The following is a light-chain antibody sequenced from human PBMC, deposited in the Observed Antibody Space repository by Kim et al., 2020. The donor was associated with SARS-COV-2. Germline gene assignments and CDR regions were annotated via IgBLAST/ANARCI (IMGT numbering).Light chain of an antibody. CDR3: AAWDVSLDNLL. V-gene: IGLV1-44*01. Sequence: QSVLTQPPSASGTPGQRVTISCSGSSSNIEINPVNWYLQLPGTAPKLLIYDSNQRPSGVPDRFSGSKSGTSASLAISGLQSEDGADYYCAAWDVSLDNLLFGGGTKLTVL. CDR2: DSN. J-gene: IGLJ3*02. CDR1: SSNIEINP.